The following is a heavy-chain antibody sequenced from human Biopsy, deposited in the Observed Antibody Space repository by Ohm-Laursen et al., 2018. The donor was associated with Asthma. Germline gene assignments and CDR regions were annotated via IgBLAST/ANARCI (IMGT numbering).Heavy chain of an antibody. D-gene: IGHD1-1*01. CDR1: GSTFSTYS. CDR2: ISKDASTQ. Sequence: SLRLSCAASGSTFSTYSMNWVRQAPGKGLEWVGVISKDASTQDYADSVKGRFTMARDNSKNTLDLQMNSLREEDTAVYYCVRDGTDDAFDIWGQGTVVSVSS. CDR3: VRDGTDDAFDI. J-gene: IGHJ3*02. V-gene: IGHV3-30*03.